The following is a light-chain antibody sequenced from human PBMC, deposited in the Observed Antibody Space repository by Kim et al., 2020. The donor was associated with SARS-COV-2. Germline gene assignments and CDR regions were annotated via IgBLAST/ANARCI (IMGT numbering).Light chain of an antibody. J-gene: IGKJ2*01. Sequence: EIVMAQSPATLSVSPGERATLSCRASQSVSSNLAWYQQKPGQTPRLLIYDTSTRFTDIPARFSGSGSGTELTLTISSLQSEDFAVYYCQQYNNWTHTFGEGTKLEI. V-gene: IGKV3-15*01. CDR1: QSVSSN. CDR3: QQYNNWTHT. CDR2: DTS.